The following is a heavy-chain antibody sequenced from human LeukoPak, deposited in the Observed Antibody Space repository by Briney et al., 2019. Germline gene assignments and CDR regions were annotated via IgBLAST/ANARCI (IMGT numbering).Heavy chain of an antibody. Sequence: SETLSLTCTVSGGSISSYYWSWIRQPPGKGLEWIGYIYYSGSTNYNPSLKSRVTISVDTSKNQFSLKLSSVTAADTAVYYCARVTRSGSYYYYYGMDVWGQGTTVTVSS. D-gene: IGHD1-26*01. CDR1: GGSISSYY. V-gene: IGHV4-59*01. J-gene: IGHJ6*02. CDR2: IYYSGST. CDR3: ARVTRSGSYYYYYGMDV.